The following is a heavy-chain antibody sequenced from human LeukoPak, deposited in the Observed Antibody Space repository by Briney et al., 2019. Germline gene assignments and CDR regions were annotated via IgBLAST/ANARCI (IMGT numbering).Heavy chain of an antibody. Sequence: GASVKVSCKASGYTFTSYDINWVRQAPGQGLEWMGWMNPNSGNTAYAQKFQGRVTMTRNTSISTAYMELSSLRSEDTAVYYCARVSLDTAMANYYYYGMDVWGQGTTVTVSS. V-gene: IGHV1-8*01. CDR1: GYTFTSYD. D-gene: IGHD5-18*01. CDR3: ARVSLDTAMANYYYYGMDV. J-gene: IGHJ6*02. CDR2: MNPNSGNT.